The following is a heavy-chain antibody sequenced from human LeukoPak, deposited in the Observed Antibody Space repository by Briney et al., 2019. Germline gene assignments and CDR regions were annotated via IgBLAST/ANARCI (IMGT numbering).Heavy chain of an antibody. V-gene: IGHV1-69*13. Sequence: SVKVSCKASGGTFSSYAISWVRQAPGQGLEWMGGIIPIFGTANYAQKFQGRVTITADESTSTAYMELSSLGSEDTAVYYCARDTIPDCSGGSCYGHVSYFDYWGQGTLVTVSS. CDR1: GGTFSSYA. CDR3: ARDTIPDCSGGSCYGHVSYFDY. J-gene: IGHJ4*02. D-gene: IGHD2-15*01. CDR2: IIPIFGTA.